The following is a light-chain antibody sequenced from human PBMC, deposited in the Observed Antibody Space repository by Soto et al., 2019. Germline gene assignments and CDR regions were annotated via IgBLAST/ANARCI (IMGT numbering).Light chain of an antibody. Sequence: NFMLTQPHSVSESPGKTVTIYCTRSSGSIATNYVQWYQQRPGSAPTPVIYEDSQKPSGVPDRFSGSIDSSSNSAPLTISRLKTEDEADYYCQSFDISNVVFGGGTKVTVL. CDR2: EDS. CDR3: QSFDISNVV. V-gene: IGLV6-57*04. J-gene: IGLJ2*01. CDR1: SGSIATNY.